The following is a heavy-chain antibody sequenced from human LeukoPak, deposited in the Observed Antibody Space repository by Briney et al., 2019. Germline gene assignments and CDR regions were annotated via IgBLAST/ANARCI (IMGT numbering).Heavy chain of an antibody. J-gene: IGHJ4*02. Sequence: SETLSLTCAVYGGSFSGYYWSWIRQPPGKGLEWIGEINHSGSTNYNPSLKSRVTISVDTSKNQFSLKLSSVTAADTAVYYCARARGGYPNSLWDDYWGQGTLVTVSS. D-gene: IGHD6-25*01. CDR2: INHSGST. V-gene: IGHV4-34*01. CDR1: GGSFSGYY. CDR3: ARARGGYPNSLWDDY.